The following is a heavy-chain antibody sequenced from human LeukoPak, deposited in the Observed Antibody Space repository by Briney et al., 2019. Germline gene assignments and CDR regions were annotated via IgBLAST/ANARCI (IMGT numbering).Heavy chain of an antibody. D-gene: IGHD2-2*02. CDR1: GFTFSSYG. Sequence: GGSLRLSCAASGFTFSSYGMHWVRQAPGKGLEWVAVIWYDGSNKYYADSVKGRFTISRDNSKNTLYLQMNSLRAEDTAVYYCAKTLYQLLYCDYGGQGTLVTVSS. CDR3: AKTLYQLLYCDY. CDR2: IWYDGSNK. J-gene: IGHJ4*02. V-gene: IGHV3-33*06.